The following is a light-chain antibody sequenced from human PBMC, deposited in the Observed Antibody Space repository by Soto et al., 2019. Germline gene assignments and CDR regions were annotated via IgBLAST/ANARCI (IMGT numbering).Light chain of an antibody. CDR3: MQALQAPLT. J-gene: IGKJ1*01. CDR2: LGS. CDR1: QSLLYNNTYNY. Sequence: EILMTQSPLTLPFTPGERSSISCRSSQSLLYNNTYNYLYWYLQKPGQSPQLLIYLGSNRASGVPDRFSGSGSGTDFTLKISRVEAEDVGLYYCMQALQAPLTFGQGTKVDIK. V-gene: IGKV2-28*01.